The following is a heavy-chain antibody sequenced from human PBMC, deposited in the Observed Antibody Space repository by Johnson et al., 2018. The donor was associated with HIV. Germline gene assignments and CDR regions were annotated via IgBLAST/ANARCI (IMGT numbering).Heavy chain of an antibody. V-gene: IGHV3-30-3*01. CDR2: LSCDGSNI. D-gene: IGHD1-26*01. CDR1: GFTFSSSA. J-gene: IGHJ3*02. Sequence: QMLLVESGGGVVQPGRSLRLSCAASGFTFSSSALHWVRQAPGKGLEWVAVLSCDGSNIYYADSVKGRLTISRDNSKNTLYLQMNSLRGEDTAVYSCARDPLPPDPIVAVGTAFDIWGPGTMVIVSS. CDR3: ARDPLPPDPIVAVGTAFDI.